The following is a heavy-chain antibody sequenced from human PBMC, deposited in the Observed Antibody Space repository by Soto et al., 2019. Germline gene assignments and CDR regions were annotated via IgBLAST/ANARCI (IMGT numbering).Heavy chain of an antibody. CDR2: IYYSGST. V-gene: IGHV4-59*08. J-gene: IGHJ4*02. Sequence: SETLSLTCTVSGGSISSYYWSWIRQPPGKGLEWIGYIYYSGSTNYNPSLKSRVTISVDTSKNLFSLKLSSVTAADTAVYYCARSTPFITMVWNYYFDYWGQGTLVTVSS. CDR3: ARSTPFITMVWNYYFDY. D-gene: IGHD3-10*01. CDR1: GGSISSYY.